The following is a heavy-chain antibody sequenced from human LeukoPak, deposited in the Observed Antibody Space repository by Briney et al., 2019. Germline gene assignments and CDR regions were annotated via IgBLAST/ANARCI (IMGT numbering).Heavy chain of an antibody. D-gene: IGHD3-16*01. CDR3: ASRDALGY. V-gene: IGHV3-7*01. CDR1: GFTFTDHW. Sequence: PGGSLRLSCAASGFTFTDHWMSWVRQAPGKGLEWVANIKQDGSEKNYADSVRGRFSISRDNAKNSAYLQMNNLRAEDTAIYYCASRDALGYWGQGTLVTVSS. CDR2: IKQDGSEK. J-gene: IGHJ4*02.